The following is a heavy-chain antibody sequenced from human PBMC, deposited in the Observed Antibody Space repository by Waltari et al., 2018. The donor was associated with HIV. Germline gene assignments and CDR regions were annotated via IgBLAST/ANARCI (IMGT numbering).Heavy chain of an antibody. CDR1: GYTFTSYA. Sequence: QVQLVQSGAEVKKPGASVKVSCKASGYTFTSYAMHWVRQAPGQRLEWMGWINAGNGNTKYSQKFQGRVTITRDTSASTAYMELSSLRSEDTAVYYCARVRIAAAVDDAFDIWGQGTMVTVSS. D-gene: IGHD6-13*01. J-gene: IGHJ3*02. V-gene: IGHV1-3*01. CDR2: INAGNGNT. CDR3: ARVRIAAAVDDAFDI.